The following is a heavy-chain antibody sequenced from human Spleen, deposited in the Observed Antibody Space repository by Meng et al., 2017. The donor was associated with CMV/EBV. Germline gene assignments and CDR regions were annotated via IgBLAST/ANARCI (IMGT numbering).Heavy chain of an antibody. CDR3: AREVSSRRDLFGLYYFVY. CDR1: GGPFSGYY. D-gene: IGHD3-3*01. CDR2: INQRGGT. J-gene: IGHJ4*02. V-gene: IGHV4-34*01. Sequence: SETLSLTRAVYGGPFSGYYWSWIRQPPGKGLEWIGEINQRGGTNCNPSRKSRVTISVDTSKNQFSLKLSSVTAADTAVYYCAREVSSRRDLFGLYYFVYWGQGTLVTVSS.